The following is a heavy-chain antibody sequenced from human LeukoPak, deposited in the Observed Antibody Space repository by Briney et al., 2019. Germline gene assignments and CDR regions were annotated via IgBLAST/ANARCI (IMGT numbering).Heavy chain of an antibody. J-gene: IGHJ4*02. D-gene: IGHD3-9*01. CDR2: INPNSGGA. CDR3: ARDLTYYDILTGYPSPGDY. CDR1: GYTFTDYY. Sequence: GASVKVSYKGSGYTFTDYYMHWVGQAPGQGREWMGWINPNSGGANYAQKFQGWVTITRDTSISTAYMELSRLRSDDTAVYYCARDLTYYDILTGYPSPGDYWGQGTLVTVSS. V-gene: IGHV1-2*04.